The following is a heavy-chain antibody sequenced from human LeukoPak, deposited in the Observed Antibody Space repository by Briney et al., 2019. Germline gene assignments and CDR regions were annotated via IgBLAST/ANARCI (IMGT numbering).Heavy chain of an antibody. Sequence: GGSLRLSCAASGFTFRSFAMHWVRQAPGKGLEWVAVVSTDGSNQYYADSVKGRFTISRDNSKNTLYLQMNSLRVEDTAVYYCAKELAPYYQLHQDWGQGTLVTVSS. V-gene: IGHV3-30-3*01. CDR1: GFTFRSFA. D-gene: IGHD2-2*01. J-gene: IGHJ4*02. CDR2: VSTDGSNQ. CDR3: AKELAPYYQLHQD.